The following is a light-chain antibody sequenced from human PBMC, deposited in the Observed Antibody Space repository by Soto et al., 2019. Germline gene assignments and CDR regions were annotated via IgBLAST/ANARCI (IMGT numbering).Light chain of an antibody. J-gene: IGLJ2*01. CDR3: TSYTSSNSLV. V-gene: IGLV2-14*03. CDR2: DVT. CDR1: SSDVGGYNY. Sequence: QSALTQPASGSGSPGQSITISCTRTSSDVGGYNYVSWYQHHTGRAPKLMIYDVTKRPSGVSTRFSGSKSGNTASLTISGLQAEDEVDYYCTSYTSSNSLVFGGGTKLTV.